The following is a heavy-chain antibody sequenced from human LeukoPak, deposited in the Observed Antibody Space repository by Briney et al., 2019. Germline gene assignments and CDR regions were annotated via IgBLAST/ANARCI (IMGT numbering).Heavy chain of an antibody. CDR3: ARGSDYGGNFYFWYFDL. D-gene: IGHD4-23*01. CDR2: IYYSGST. J-gene: IGHJ2*01. V-gene: IGHV4-61*05. CDR1: GGSISSSSYY. Sequence: SETLSLTCTVSGGSISSSSYYWGWIRQPPGKGLEWIGYIYYSGSTNYNPSLKSRVTISVDTSKNQFSLKLSSVTAADTAVYYCARGSDYGGNFYFWYFDLWGRGTLVTVSS.